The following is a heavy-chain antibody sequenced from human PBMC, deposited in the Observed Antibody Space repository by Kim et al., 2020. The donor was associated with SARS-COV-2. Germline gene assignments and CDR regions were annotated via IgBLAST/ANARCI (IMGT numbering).Heavy chain of an antibody. CDR2: MSPNSGNT. V-gene: IGHV1-8*01. CDR3: ARITAPGRSSFYFGLDV. D-gene: IGHD6-13*01. CDR1: GYTFTSHD. Sequence: ASVKVSCKASGYTFTSHDINWVRQASGQGFEWLGSMSPNSGNTDYAQKFQGRVTMTRNPSIDTAYLELSSLRSEDTAVYYCARITAPGRSSFYFGLDVWGQGTTVTVSS. J-gene: IGHJ6*02.